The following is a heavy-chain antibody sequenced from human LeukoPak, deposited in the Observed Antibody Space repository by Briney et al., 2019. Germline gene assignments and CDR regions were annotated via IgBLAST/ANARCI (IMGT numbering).Heavy chain of an antibody. CDR1: GGSISSSSYY. D-gene: IGHD6-13*01. CDR3: AREGGQQLGFQH. CDR2: IYYSGST. Sequence: PSETLSLTCTVSGGSISSSSYYWGWIRQPPGKGLEWIGSIYYSGSTNYNPSLKSRVTISVDTSKNQFSLKLSSVTAADTAVYYCAREGGQQLGFQHWGQGTLVTVSS. V-gene: IGHV4-39*07. J-gene: IGHJ1*01.